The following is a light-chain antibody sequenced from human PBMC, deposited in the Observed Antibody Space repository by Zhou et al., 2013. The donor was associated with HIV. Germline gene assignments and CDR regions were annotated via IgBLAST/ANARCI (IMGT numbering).Light chain of an antibody. CDR2: QAS. CDR1: QSISSW. Sequence: DIQMTQSPSTLSASVGDRVTITCRASQSISSWLAWYQQKPGKAPKLLIYQASSLENGVPSRFSGSGSGTEFTLTITSLQPDDFATYYCQQYNSYSLALTFGGGTKVEIK. J-gene: IGKJ4*01. CDR3: QQYNSYSLALT. V-gene: IGKV1-5*03.